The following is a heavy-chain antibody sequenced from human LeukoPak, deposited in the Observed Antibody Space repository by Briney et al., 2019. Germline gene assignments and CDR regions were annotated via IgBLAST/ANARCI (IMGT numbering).Heavy chain of an antibody. CDR3: ARDLGYGSGSYRIFGY. CDR2: INHSGST. V-gene: IGHV4-34*01. Sequence: SETLSLTCAVYGGSFSGYYWSWIRQPPGKGLEWIGEINHSGSTNYNPSLKSRVTISVDTSKNQFSLKLSSVTAADTAVYYCARDLGYGSGSYRIFGYWGQGTLVTVSS. CDR1: GGSFSGYY. J-gene: IGHJ4*02. D-gene: IGHD3-10*01.